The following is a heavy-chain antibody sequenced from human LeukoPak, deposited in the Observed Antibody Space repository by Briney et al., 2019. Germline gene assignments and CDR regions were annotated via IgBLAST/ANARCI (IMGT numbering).Heavy chain of an antibody. CDR1: GGTINSYF. CDR2: IFDSGST. J-gene: IGHJ3*01. D-gene: IGHD6-13*01. V-gene: IGHV4-59*01. CDR3: ARDRCSTSYPSCRAFHV. Sequence: SEILSLICTVSGGTINSYFWSWIRQPPGKGLEWIGNIFDSGSTNYNPSLKSRVTISVDTSKNQFSLKVNSVTAADTAVYYCARDRCSTSYPSCRAFHVWGQGTMVTASS.